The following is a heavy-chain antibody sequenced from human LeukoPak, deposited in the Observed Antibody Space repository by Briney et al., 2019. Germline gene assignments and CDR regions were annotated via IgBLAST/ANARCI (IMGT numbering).Heavy chain of an antibody. J-gene: IGHJ4*02. CDR3: AKDLYSYGYDYFDY. D-gene: IGHD5-18*01. V-gene: IGHV3-30*18. CDR2: ISYDGSNK. CDR1: GFTFSTYG. Sequence: PGRSLRLSCAASGFTFSTYGMHWVRQAPGKGLEWVAVISYDGSNKYYADSVKGRFTISRDNSKNTLYLQMNSLRAEDTAVYYCAKDLYSYGYDYFDYWGQGTLVTVSS.